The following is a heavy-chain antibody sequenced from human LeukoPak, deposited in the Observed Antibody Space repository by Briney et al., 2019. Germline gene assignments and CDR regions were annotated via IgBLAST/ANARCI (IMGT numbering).Heavy chain of an antibody. D-gene: IGHD3-22*01. Sequence: GGSLRLSCAASGFTFSSYAMSWVRQAPGKGLEWASAISGSGGSTYYADSVKGRFTISRDNSKNTLYLQMNSLRAEDTAVYYCAKADGNYYDSSGLPSDYWGQGTLVTVSS. J-gene: IGHJ4*02. CDR1: GFTFSSYA. V-gene: IGHV3-23*01. CDR2: ISGSGGST. CDR3: AKADGNYYDSSGLPSDY.